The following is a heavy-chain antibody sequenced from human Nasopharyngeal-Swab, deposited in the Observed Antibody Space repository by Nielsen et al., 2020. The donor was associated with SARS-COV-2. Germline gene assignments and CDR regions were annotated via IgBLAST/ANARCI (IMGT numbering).Heavy chain of an antibody. V-gene: IGHV4-59*12. J-gene: IGHJ5*02. D-gene: IGHD3-10*01. CDR3: AREAGLLVQGVSVGGWFDP. Sequence: PGKGLEWIGYIYYSGSTNYNPSLKGRVTISVDTSKNQFSLKLSSVTAADTAVYYCAREAGLLVQGVSVGGWFDPWGQGTLVTVSS. CDR2: IYYSGST.